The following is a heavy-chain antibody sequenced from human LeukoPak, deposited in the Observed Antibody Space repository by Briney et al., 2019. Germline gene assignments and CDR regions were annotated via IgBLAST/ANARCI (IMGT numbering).Heavy chain of an antibody. CDR3: AKDRGWYDY. V-gene: IGHV3-20*01. D-gene: IGHD6-19*01. CDR2: INWNGGST. Sequence: GGSLRLSCAASGFTFDDYEMSWVRQAPGKGLEWVSGINWNGGSTGYADSVKGRFTISRDNSKNSLYLQMNSLRTEDTALYHCAKDRGWYDYWGQGTLVTVSS. CDR1: GFTFDDYE. J-gene: IGHJ4*02.